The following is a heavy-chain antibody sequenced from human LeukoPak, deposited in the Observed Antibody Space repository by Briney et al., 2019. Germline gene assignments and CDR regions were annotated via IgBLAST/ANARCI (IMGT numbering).Heavy chain of an antibody. Sequence: WGSLRLSCAASGFTFSSYGIHWVRQAPGKGLEWVAFIRYDGSNKYYADSVKGRFTISRDDSKNTLYLQMNNLRAEDTAVYYCAKEGACLRFDDWGQGILVTVSS. V-gene: IGHV3-30*02. J-gene: IGHJ4*02. CDR2: IRYDGSNK. D-gene: IGHD3-16*01. CDR3: AKEGACLRFDD. CDR1: GFTFSSYG.